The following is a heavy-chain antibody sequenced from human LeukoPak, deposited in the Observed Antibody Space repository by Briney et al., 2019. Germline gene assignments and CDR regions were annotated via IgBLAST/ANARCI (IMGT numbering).Heavy chain of an antibody. V-gene: IGHV4-4*02. D-gene: IGHD6-13*01. J-gene: IGHJ5*02. CDR3: ASSGIAAAGTKWFDP. CDR1: GGSISSSNW. CDR2: IYYSGST. Sequence: SGTLSLTCAVSGGSISSSNWWSWVRQPPGQGLEWIGSIYYSGSTYYNPSLKSRVTISVDTSKNQFSLKLSSVTAADTAVYYCASSGIAAAGTKWFDPWGQGTLVTVSS.